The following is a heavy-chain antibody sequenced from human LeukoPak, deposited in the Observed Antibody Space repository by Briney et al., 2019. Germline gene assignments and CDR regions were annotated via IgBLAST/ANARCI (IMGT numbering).Heavy chain of an antibody. J-gene: IGHJ4*02. D-gene: IGHD3-22*01. CDR1: GGSFSGYY. Sequence: SETLSLTCAVYGGSFSGYYWSWIRQPPGKGLEWIGEINHSGSTNYNPSLKSRVTTSVDTSKNQFSLKLSSVTAADTAVYYCARGQYYYDSSGYYYAFPFDYWGQGTLVTVSS. V-gene: IGHV4-34*01. CDR3: ARGQYYYDSSGYYYAFPFDY. CDR2: INHSGST.